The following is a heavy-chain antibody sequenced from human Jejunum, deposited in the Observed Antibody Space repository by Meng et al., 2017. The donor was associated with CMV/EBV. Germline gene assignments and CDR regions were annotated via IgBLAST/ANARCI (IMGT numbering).Heavy chain of an antibody. D-gene: IGHD1-26*01. J-gene: IGHJ5*02. Sequence: TRYWIGWVRQMPGKGLEWMGIIYPGDSDTRYSPSFQGQVTISADKSISTAYLQWSSLKASDTAIYYCARQIEEYSGSHKEGRAWFDPWGQGTLVTSPQ. CDR2: IYPGDSDT. V-gene: IGHV5-51*01. CDR1: TRYW. CDR3: ARQIEEYSGSHKEGRAWFDP.